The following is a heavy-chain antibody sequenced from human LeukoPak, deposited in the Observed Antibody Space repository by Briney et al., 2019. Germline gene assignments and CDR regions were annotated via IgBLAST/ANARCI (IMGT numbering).Heavy chain of an antibody. CDR2: ISSSSSTI. J-gene: IGHJ4*02. D-gene: IGHD4-17*01. CDR1: GFTFSSYS. CDR3: ARLTVTQDFDY. V-gene: IGHV3-48*01. Sequence: GGSLRLSCAASGFTFSSYSMNWVRQAPGKGLEWVSYISSSSSTIYYADSVKGRFTISRDNAKNSLYLQMNSLRAEDTALYHCARLTVTQDFDYWGQGTLVTVSS.